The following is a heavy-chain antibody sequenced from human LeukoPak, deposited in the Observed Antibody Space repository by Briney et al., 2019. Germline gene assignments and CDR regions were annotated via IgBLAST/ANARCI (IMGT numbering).Heavy chain of an antibody. CDR3: VRGGDVVVVVAAFDY. CDR1: GYSFTTYW. J-gene: IGHJ4*02. D-gene: IGHD2-15*01. CDR2: IYPGDSDT. V-gene: IGHV5-51*01. Sequence: GESLKISCKGSGYSFTTYWIGWGRRLPGKGLEWMGIIYPGDSDTRYSPSFQGQVTISADKSINTAYLQWSSLKASDTAMYYCVRGGDVVVVVAAFDYWGQGTLVTVSS.